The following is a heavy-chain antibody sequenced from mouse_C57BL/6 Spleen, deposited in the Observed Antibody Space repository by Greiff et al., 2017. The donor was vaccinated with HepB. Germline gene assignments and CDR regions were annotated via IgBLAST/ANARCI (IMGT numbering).Heavy chain of an antibody. D-gene: IGHD1-1*01. CDR2: INPNNGGT. CDR3: ARCARYYYGSSSLAY. Sequence: EVQLQQSGPELVKPGASVKISCKASGYTFTDYYMNWVKQSHGKSLEWIGDINPNNGGTSYNQKFKGKATLTVDKSSSTAYMELRSLTSEDSAVYYGARCARYYYGSSSLAYWGQGTLVTVSA. CDR1: GYTFTDYY. J-gene: IGHJ3*01. V-gene: IGHV1-26*01.